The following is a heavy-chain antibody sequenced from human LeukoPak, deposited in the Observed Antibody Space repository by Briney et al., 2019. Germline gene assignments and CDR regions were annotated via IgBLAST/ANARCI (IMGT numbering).Heavy chain of an antibody. CDR1: GGSFSGYY. Sequence: SETLSLTCAVYGGSFSGYYWSWIRQPPGKGLEWIGEINHSGSTNYNPSLKSRVTISVDTSKNQFSLKLSSVTAADTAVYYCAIHIVVVPAAKKRNWFDPWGQGTLVTVSS. D-gene: IGHD2-2*01. V-gene: IGHV4-34*01. J-gene: IGHJ5*02. CDR3: AIHIVVVPAAKKRNWFDP. CDR2: INHSGST.